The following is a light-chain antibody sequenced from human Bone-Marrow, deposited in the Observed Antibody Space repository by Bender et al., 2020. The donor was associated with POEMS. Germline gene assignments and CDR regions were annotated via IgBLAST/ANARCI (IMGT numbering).Light chain of an antibody. Sequence: QSALTQPASVSGSPGQSITISCTGTSSDVGRCNAVSWYQQLPEMAPKLMIYEVNKRPSGVSNRFSGSKSGNTASLTISGRQAEDEADYYCSSFTASRIYVFGTGTKVTVL. CDR1: SSDVGRCNA. V-gene: IGLV2-14*02. J-gene: IGLJ1*01. CDR3: SSFTASRIYV. CDR2: EVN.